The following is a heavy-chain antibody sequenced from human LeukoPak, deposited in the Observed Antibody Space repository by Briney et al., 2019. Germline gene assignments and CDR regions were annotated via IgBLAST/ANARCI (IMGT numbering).Heavy chain of an antibody. D-gene: IGHD3-3*01. CDR2: IKTDGSHK. CDR3: VRGLLEWLRLETYYFDY. J-gene: IGHJ4*02. V-gene: IGHV3-7*01. Sequence: GGSLRISCAASGFTFNKYWMTWFRQAPGKGLEWVATIKTDGSHKYYVESVKGRFSISRANANSSVLLQMNTLRADDTATYYCVRGLLEWLRLETYYFDYWGQGTLVTVSS. CDR1: GFTFNKYW.